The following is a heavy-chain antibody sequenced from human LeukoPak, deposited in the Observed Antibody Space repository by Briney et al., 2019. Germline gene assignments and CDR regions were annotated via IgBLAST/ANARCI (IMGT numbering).Heavy chain of an antibody. V-gene: IGHV3-74*01. J-gene: IGHJ6*03. CDR1: GLTFNNFW. D-gene: IGHD1-26*01. CDR3: ARAAYSGSSYYYYYMDV. CDR2: VNSDGSST. Sequence: PGGSLRLSCAASGLTFNNFWMHWVRQAPGKGLVWVSRVNSDGSSTNYADSVKGRFTISRDNAKNTLYLQMNSLRAEDTAVYYCARAAYSGSSYYYYYMDVWGKGTTVTISS.